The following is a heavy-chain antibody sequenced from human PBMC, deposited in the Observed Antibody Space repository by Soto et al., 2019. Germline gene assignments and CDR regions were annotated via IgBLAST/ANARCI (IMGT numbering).Heavy chain of an antibody. CDR1: AFTFSSYA. CDR2: ISGSGGST. J-gene: IGHJ4*02. CDR3: AKEKGQNGVGSTLLD. Sequence: EVQLLESGGGLVQPGGSLRLSCAASAFTFSSYAMSWVRQAPGKALEWVSTISGSGGSTYYADSVKGRFTISRDNSKNTLYLQMNSLRTGDAAMYHCAKEKGQNGVGSTLLDWGQGTLVTVSS. V-gene: IGHV3-23*01. D-gene: IGHD1-26*01.